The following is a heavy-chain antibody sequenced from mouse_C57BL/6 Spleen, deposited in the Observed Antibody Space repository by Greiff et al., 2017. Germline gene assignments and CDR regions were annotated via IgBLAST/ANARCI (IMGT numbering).Heavy chain of an antibody. CDR3: ARSFPDYDGSSYAMDY. CDR2: IYPRSGNT. CDR1: GYTFTSYG. J-gene: IGHJ4*01. V-gene: IGHV1-81*01. D-gene: IGHD1-1*01. Sequence: QVQLQQSGAELARPGASVKLSCKASGYTFTSYGISWVKQRTGQGLEWICEIYPRSGNTYYNEKFKGKATLTADKSSSIAYMELRSLTSEDSAVYFCARSFPDYDGSSYAMDYWGQGTSVTVSS.